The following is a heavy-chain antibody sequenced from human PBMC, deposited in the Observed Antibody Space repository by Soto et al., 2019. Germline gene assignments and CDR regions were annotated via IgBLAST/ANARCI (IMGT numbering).Heavy chain of an antibody. J-gene: IGHJ4*02. CDR3: ARDFWGLTGTTEELDY. CDR2: IKQDGSEK. Sequence: GGSLRLSCAASGFSFGNYAMSWVRQAPGKGLEWVANIKQDGSEKYYVDSVKGRFTISRDNAKNSLYLQMNSLRAEDTAVYYCARDFWGLTGTTEELDYWGQGTLVTVSS. CDR1: GFSFGNYA. V-gene: IGHV3-7*03. D-gene: IGHD1-7*01.